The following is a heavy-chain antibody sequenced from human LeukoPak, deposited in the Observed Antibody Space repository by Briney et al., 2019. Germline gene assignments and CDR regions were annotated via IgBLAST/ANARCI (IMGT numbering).Heavy chain of an antibody. CDR2: INTNTGNP. J-gene: IGHJ3*02. V-gene: IGHV7-4-1*02. D-gene: IGHD3-22*01. CDR3: ARDQGDTSGYYQDAFDI. CDR1: GYTFTRYT. Sequence: ASVTVSCTASGYTFTRYTMNWVRQAPGQGLEWMGWINTNTGNPTYAQGFTGRFVLSMDTSVSTAYLQISSLKAEDTAVYYCARDQGDTSGYYQDAFDIWGQGTMVTVSS.